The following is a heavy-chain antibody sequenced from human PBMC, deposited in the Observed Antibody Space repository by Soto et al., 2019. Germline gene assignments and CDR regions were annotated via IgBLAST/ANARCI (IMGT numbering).Heavy chain of an antibody. CDR1: GGSISSAY. V-gene: IGHV4-59*08. CDR3: ARGSGWLTDY. D-gene: IGHD6-19*01. J-gene: IGHJ4*02. CDR2: IYYSGST. Sequence: TSETLSLTCTVSGGSISSAYWSWIRQPPGKGLECIGYIYYSGSTNYNPSLESRVTISLDTSNSQCSLKMNSVTAADTAVYYCARGSGWLTDYWGQGSQVTVSS.